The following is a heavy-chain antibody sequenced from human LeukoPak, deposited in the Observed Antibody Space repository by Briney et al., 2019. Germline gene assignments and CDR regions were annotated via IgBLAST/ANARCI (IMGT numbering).Heavy chain of an antibody. J-gene: IGHJ4*02. CDR3: ARDGGGKSGSYSFNFDY. V-gene: IGHV3-7*01. Sequence: PGGSLRLSCVASGFTFSSYWMSWVRQAPGEGPEWVANIKQDESEIYYVDSVKGRFTISRDNAKNSLYLQMNSLRAEDTAVYYCARDGGGKSGSYSFNFDYWGQGTLVTVSS. CDR1: GFTFSSYW. CDR2: IKQDESEI. D-gene: IGHD1-26*01.